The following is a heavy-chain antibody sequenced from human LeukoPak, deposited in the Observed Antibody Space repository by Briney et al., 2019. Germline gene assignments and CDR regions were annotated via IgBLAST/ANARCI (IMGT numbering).Heavy chain of an antibody. CDR2: ISSSGSTI. V-gene: IGHV3-48*03. CDR1: GFTFSSYE. J-gene: IGHJ5*02. D-gene: IGHD3-3*01. Sequence: QPGGSLRLSCAASGFTFSSYEMNWVRQAPGKGLEWVSYISSSGSTIYYADSVKGRFTISRDNAKNSLYLQMNSLRAEDTAVYYCARAGYYDFWSGYPTQYNWFDPWGQGTLVTVSS. CDR3: ARAGYYDFWSGYPTQYNWFDP.